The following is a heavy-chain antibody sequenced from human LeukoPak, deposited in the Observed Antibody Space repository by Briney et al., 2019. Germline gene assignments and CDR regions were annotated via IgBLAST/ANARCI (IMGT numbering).Heavy chain of an antibody. Sequence: GGSLRLSCAASGFTFSSYWMSWVRQAPGKGLEWVANIKQDGSEKYYVDSVKGRFTISRDNAKNSLYLQMNSLRAEDTAVYYCAREDSSGWYTAAFDIWGQGTMVTVSS. D-gene: IGHD6-19*01. CDR2: IKQDGSEK. CDR3: AREDSSGWYTAAFDI. J-gene: IGHJ3*02. V-gene: IGHV3-7*01. CDR1: GFTFSSYW.